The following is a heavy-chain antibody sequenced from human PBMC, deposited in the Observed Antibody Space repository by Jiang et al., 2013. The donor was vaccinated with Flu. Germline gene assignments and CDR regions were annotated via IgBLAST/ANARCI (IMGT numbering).Heavy chain of an antibody. CDR1: GFTVSSNY. J-gene: IGHJ4*02. CDR3: AREGLVLSVDY. V-gene: IGHV3-66*01. CDR2: IYSGGST. D-gene: IGHD6-19*01. Sequence: QLVESGGGLVQPGGSLRLSCAASGFTVSSNYMSWVRQASREGGWSGVSVIYSGGSTYYADSVKGRFTISRDNSKNTLYLQMNSLRAEDTAVYYCAREGLVLSVDYWGQGTLVTVSS.